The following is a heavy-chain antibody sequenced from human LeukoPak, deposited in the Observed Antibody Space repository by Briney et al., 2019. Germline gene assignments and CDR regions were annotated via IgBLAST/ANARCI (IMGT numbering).Heavy chain of an antibody. J-gene: IGHJ3*02. Sequence: GGSLRLSCAASGFTFDNYAMNWVRQVPGKGLEWISLISWNSGTIGYADSVKGRFTISRDNANNFLYLQMNSLRAEDTAVYYCVRDCSDAGCYVSAFDIWGRGTMVTVSS. V-gene: IGHV3-9*01. CDR1: GFTFDNYA. CDR3: VRDCSDAGCYVSAFDI. CDR2: ISWNSGTI. D-gene: IGHD2-2*01.